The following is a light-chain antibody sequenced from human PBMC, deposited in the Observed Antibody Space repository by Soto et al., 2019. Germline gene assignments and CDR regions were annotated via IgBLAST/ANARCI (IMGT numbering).Light chain of an antibody. CDR3: QHRRNWPST. V-gene: IGKV3-11*01. Sequence: EVVLTQSPATLSLSPGERATLSCRASQSVSSDLVWYQQKPGQAPRLLIYDASNRATGLPARFSGSGSGTDFTLTISSLEPEDFAVYYCQHRRNWPSTFGQGTRLEIK. J-gene: IGKJ5*01. CDR1: QSVSSD. CDR2: DAS.